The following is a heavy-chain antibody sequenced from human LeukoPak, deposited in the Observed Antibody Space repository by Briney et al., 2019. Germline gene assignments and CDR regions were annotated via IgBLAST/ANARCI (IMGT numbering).Heavy chain of an antibody. J-gene: IGHJ4*02. Sequence: GGTLRLSCAASGFTFSSYSMNWVRQAPGKGLEWVSSISDSSDSIYYADSVKGRFTVSRANSENTLYLQMSSLRAEDTAVYYCAKGLVTGSLDYWGQGALVTVSS. CDR2: ISDSSDSI. CDR1: GFTFSSYS. V-gene: IGHV3-23*01. CDR3: AKGLVTGSLDY. D-gene: IGHD3-10*01.